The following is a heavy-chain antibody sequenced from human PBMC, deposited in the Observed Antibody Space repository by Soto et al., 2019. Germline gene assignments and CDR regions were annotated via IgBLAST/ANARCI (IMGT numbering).Heavy chain of an antibody. CDR3: AWTPRPLCSGGSCYSNDAFDI. V-gene: IGHV1-18*01. D-gene: IGHD2-15*01. CDR1: GYTFTSYG. Sequence: QVQLVQSGAEVKKPGASVKVSCKASGYTFTSYGISWVRQAPGQGLEWMGWISAYNGNTNYAQKLQGRVTMTTDTSTSTAYMELRSLRSDDTAVYYCAWTPRPLCSGGSCYSNDAFDIWGQGTMVTVSS. CDR2: ISAYNGNT. J-gene: IGHJ3*02.